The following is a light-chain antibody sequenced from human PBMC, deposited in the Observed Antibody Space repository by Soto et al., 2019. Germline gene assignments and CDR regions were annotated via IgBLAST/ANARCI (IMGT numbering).Light chain of an antibody. Sequence: DIQMTQSPSTLSASIGDRVTITCRASQSINNWLAWYQQKPGKAPNLLIYDVSNLGSGVPSRFSGSGSGTEFTLTISSLQPDDFATYYCQHYTDYVVWTFGQGTKVEIK. J-gene: IGKJ1*01. V-gene: IGKV1-5*01. CDR3: QHYTDYVVWT. CDR1: QSINNW. CDR2: DVS.